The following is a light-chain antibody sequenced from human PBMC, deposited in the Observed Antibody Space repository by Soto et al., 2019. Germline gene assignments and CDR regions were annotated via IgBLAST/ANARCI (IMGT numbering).Light chain of an antibody. V-gene: IGKV1-13*02. J-gene: IGKJ4*01. CDR3: QQFQSYALT. CDR1: QGISSA. CDR2: DAS. Sequence: AIQLTQSPSSLSASVGDRVNITCRASQGISSALAWYQHKPGRAPRLLIYDASSLQSGVSSRFSGSGSGTDFTLTISSLQPEDFATYYCQQFQSYALTFGGGTKLEIK.